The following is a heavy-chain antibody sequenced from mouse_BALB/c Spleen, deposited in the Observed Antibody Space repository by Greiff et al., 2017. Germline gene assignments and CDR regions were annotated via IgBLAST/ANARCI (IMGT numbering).Heavy chain of an antibody. CDR2: ISSGGSYT. Sequence: EVQRVESGGGLVKPGGSLKLSCAASGFTFSSYTMSWVRQTPEKRLEWVATISSGGSYTYYPDSVKGRFTISRDNAKNTLYLQMSSLKSEDTAMYYCASITTATVYFDVWGAGTTVTVSS. D-gene: IGHD1-2*01. CDR3: ASITTATVYFDV. V-gene: IGHV5-6-4*01. J-gene: IGHJ1*01. CDR1: GFTFSSYT.